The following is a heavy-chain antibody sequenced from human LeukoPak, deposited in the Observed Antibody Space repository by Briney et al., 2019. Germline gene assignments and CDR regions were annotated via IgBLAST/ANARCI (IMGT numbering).Heavy chain of an antibody. J-gene: IGHJ4*02. CDR3: ARVNNDYVWGSYRLYYFDY. V-gene: IGHV1-2*02. D-gene: IGHD3-16*02. Sequence: GASVKVSCKASGYTFTGYYMHWVRQAPGQGLEWMGWINPNSGGTNYAQKFQGRVTMTRDTSISTAYMELSRLRSDDTAVYYCARVNNDYVWGSYRLYYFDYWGQGTLVTVSS. CDR1: GYTFTGYY. CDR2: INPNSGGT.